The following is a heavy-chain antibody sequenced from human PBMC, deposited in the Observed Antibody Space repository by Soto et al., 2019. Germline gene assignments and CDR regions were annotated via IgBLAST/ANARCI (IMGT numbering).Heavy chain of an antibody. Sequence: GGSLRLSCAASGFTFSSYGMHWVRQAPGKGLERVAVISYDGSNKYYADSVKGRFTISRDNSKNTLYLQMNSLRAEDTAVYYCAKDLDCSSTSCYTRSESPPIKYYDFSSGPNVLYYYYGMDVWGQGTTVTVCS. CDR3: AKDLDCSSTSCYTRSESPPIKYYDFSSGPNVLYYYYGMDV. J-gene: IGHJ6*02. CDR1: GFTFSSYG. D-gene: IGHD2-2*02. CDR2: ISYDGSNK. V-gene: IGHV3-30*18.